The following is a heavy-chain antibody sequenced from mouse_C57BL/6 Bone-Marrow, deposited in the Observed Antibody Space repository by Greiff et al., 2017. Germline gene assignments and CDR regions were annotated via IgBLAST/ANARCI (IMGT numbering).Heavy chain of an antibody. CDR2: ISNLAYSF. D-gene: IGHD2-4*01. J-gene: IGHJ3*01. V-gene: IGHV5-15*01. CDR1: GFTFSDYG. Sequence: EVKLMESGGGLVQPVGSLKLSCAASGFTFSDYGMAWVRQAPRKGPACVAFISNLAYSFYYPVPVTGRFPISRETDKNTQLLEMSSLRAEETAMYYCTRYEYGFFAYWGQGTLVTVSA. CDR3: TRYEYGFFAY.